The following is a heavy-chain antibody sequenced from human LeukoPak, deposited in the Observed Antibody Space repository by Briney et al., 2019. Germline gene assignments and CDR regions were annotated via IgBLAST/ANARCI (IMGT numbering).Heavy chain of an antibody. CDR1: GYSFTSNY. CDR2: IYPRDGSP. Sequence: ASVTVSCKASGYSFTSNYIHWVRQAPGQGLEWMGMIYPRDGSPSYAQKVQGRVTVTRDTSTSTVHMELSGLRSEDTDVYYCARDQEAFDYWGQGTLVTVSS. J-gene: IGHJ4*02. V-gene: IGHV1-46*01. CDR3: ARDQEAFDY.